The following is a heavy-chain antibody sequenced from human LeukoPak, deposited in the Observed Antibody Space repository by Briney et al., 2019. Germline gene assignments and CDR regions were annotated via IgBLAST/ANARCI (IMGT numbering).Heavy chain of an antibody. CDR3: AKDRGVVVIAMIDY. D-gene: IGHD2-21*01. CDR1: GFTFSSYG. Sequence: PGRSLRLSCAASGFTFSSYGMHWVRQAPGKGLEWVAFIRYDGSNKYYADSVKGRFTISRDNSKNTLYPQMNSLRAEDTAVYYCAKDRGVVVIAMIDYWGQGTLVTVSS. CDR2: IRYDGSNK. V-gene: IGHV3-30*02. J-gene: IGHJ4*02.